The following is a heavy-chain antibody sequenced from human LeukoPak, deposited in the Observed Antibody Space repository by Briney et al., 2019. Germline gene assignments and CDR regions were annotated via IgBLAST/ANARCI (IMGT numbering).Heavy chain of an antibody. V-gene: IGHV1-69*05. CDR3: ARGHDYGDYDAFDI. Sequence: SVKVSCKASGGTFGSYAISWVRQAPGQGLEWMGRIIPIFGTANYAQKFQGRVTITTDESTSTAYMELSSLRSEDTAVYYCARGHDYGDYDAFDIWGQGTMVTVSS. CDR2: IIPIFGTA. J-gene: IGHJ3*02. D-gene: IGHD4-17*01. CDR1: GGTFGSYA.